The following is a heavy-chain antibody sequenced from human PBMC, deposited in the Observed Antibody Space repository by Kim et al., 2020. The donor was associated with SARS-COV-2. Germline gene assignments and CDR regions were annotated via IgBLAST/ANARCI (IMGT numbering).Heavy chain of an antibody. CDR1: GFTFTSYA. CDR2: ISYDETNK. V-gene: IGHV3-30-3*01. D-gene: IGHD1-7*01. J-gene: IGHJ4*02. Sequence: GGSLRLSCAASGFTFTSYAMHWVRQAPGKGLEWVAVISYDETNKYYADSVKGRFTISRDNSKNTLNLQMSSLRAEDTAVYYCARGVTGSTLDYWGQGTL. CDR3: ARGVTGSTLDY.